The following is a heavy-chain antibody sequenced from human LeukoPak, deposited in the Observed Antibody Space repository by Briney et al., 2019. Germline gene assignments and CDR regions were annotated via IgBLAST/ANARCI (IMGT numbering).Heavy chain of an antibody. V-gene: IGHV3-53*01. J-gene: IGHJ6*03. CDR1: GFTVSSNY. CDR3: ARVYKWLVLTFYYYYMDV. D-gene: IGHD6-19*01. CDR2: IYSGGST. Sequence: GGSLRLSCAASGFTVSSNYMSWVRQAPGKGLVWVIDIYSGGSTYYADSVKGRFTISRDNSKNMLYLQMNSLRAEDTAVYYCARVYKWLVLTFYYYYMDVWGKGTTVTVSS.